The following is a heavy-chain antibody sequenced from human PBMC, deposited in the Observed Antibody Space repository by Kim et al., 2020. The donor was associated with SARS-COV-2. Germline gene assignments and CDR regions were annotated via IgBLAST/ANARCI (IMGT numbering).Heavy chain of an antibody. D-gene: IGHD7-27*01. J-gene: IGHJ4*02. CDR3: ARDNGGLGDS. V-gene: IGHV3-72*01. Sequence: VGSLRLSCASSGFRFSDHYMDWVRQPPGKGLELVGRIRDKAASYSTDYAASVKGRFTISRDDSKNSVYLQMNSLKPEDTAVYYCARDNGGLGDSWGQGTL. CDR2: IRDKAASYST. CDR1: GFRFSDHY.